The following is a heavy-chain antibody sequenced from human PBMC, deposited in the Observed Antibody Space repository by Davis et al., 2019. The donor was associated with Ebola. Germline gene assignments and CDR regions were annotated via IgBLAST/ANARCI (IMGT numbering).Heavy chain of an antibody. J-gene: IGHJ4*02. CDR2: IYTSGST. Sequence: PSETLSLTCTVSGGSISSYYWSWIRQPAGKVLEWIGRIYTSGSTNYNPSLKSRVTMSVDTSKNQFSLKLSSVTAADTAVYYCAREKEDSGSYRLFDYWGQGTLVTVSS. CDR1: GGSISSYY. D-gene: IGHD1-26*01. V-gene: IGHV4-4*07. CDR3: AREKEDSGSYRLFDY.